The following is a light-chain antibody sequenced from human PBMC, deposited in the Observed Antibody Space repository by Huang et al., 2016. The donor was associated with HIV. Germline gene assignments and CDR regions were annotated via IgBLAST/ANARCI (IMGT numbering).Light chain of an antibody. J-gene: IGKJ4*01. CDR1: QSIRND. Sequence: TVLTQSPVTLSVSPGERATLYCRASQSIRNDLAWYQQKPGQAATLLISGASTRATDIPARFSGSGSGTEFTLTISSLQSEDVAVYYCQQDKNWPPVTFGGGTKVEI. V-gene: IGKV3-15*01. CDR3: QQDKNWPPVT. CDR2: GAS.